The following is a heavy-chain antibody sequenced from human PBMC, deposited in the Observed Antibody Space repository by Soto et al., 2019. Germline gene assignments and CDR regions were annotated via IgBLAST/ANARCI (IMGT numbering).Heavy chain of an antibody. V-gene: IGHV3-23*01. J-gene: IGHJ5*02. CDR2: ISGSGGST. Sequence: GGSLRLSCAASGFTFSSYAMSWVRQAPGKGLEWVSAISGSGGSTYYADSVKGRFTISRDNSKNTLYLQMNSLRAEDTAVYYCAKDKPPIAHMITFGGAEINWFDPWGQGTLVTVSS. CDR3: AKDKPPIAHMITFGGAEINWFDP. CDR1: GFTFSSYA. D-gene: IGHD3-16*01.